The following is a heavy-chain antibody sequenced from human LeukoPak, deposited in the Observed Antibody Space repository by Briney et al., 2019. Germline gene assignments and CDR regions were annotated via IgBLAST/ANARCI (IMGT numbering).Heavy chain of an antibody. CDR3: ARGTLAAAGTVNWFDP. J-gene: IGHJ5*02. CDR1: GFTFDDYA. CDR2: ISWNSDTI. D-gene: IGHD6-13*01. Sequence: GGSLRLSCAVSGFTFDDYAMHWVRQVPGKGLEWVSGISWNSDTIGLADSAKGRFTISRDNAKNTLYLQMNSLRAEDTAVYYCARGTLAAAGTVNWFDPWGQGTLVTVSS. V-gene: IGHV3-9*01.